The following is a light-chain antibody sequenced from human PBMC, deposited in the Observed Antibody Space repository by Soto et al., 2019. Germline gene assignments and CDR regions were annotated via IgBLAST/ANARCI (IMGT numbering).Light chain of an antibody. J-gene: IGLJ2*01. V-gene: IGLV2-14*01. CDR2: EVT. CDR3: SSYTSSSTPL. CDR1: NNDVGAYDY. Sequence: QSALTQPASVSGSPGQSIAICCTGTNNDVGAYDYVSWYQRHPGKAPKLMIYEVTNRPSGVSNRFSGSKSGNTASLTISGLQAEDEADYYCSSYTSSSTPLFGGGTKLTVL.